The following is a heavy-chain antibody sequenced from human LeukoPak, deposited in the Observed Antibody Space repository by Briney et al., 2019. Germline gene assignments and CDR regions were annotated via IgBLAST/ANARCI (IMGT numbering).Heavy chain of an antibody. V-gene: IGHV3-64*01. CDR1: GFTFSSYI. J-gene: IGHJ4*02. CDR2: ISSNGVNT. CDR3: MGYYDSSGYSGVDY. D-gene: IGHD3-22*01. Sequence: GGSLRLSCAASGFTFSSYIMHGVRQAPGKGLEYVSAISSNGVNTYYANSVKGRFTISRDNSKNTLFLQMGSLRAEDMAVYYCMGYYDSSGYSGVDYWGQGTLVTVSS.